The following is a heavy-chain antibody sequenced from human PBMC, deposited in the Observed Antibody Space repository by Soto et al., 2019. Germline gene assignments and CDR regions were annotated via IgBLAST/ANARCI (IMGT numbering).Heavy chain of an antibody. Sequence: QVQLQQWGAGLLKPSETLSLTCAVYGGSFSGYYWCWIRQPPGKGLEWIGAIKHSGSTNYNPSLKSRVTISVDTSKNQLALKLSSVTAADTAVYYCARWNYGDGYYYYCMDVWGQGTTVTVSS. CDR1: GGSFSGYY. J-gene: IGHJ6*02. CDR3: ARWNYGDGYYYYCMDV. CDR2: IKHSGST. V-gene: IGHV4-34*01. D-gene: IGHD4-17*01.